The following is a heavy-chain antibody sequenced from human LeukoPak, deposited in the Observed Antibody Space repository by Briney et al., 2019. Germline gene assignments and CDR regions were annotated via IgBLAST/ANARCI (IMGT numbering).Heavy chain of an antibody. Sequence: SQTLSLTCTVSGGSISSGSYYWSWIRQPAGKGLEWIGRIYTSGNTNYNPSLKSRVTISLDPSKNQFSLKLSSVTAADTAVYYCARDPTSSWETAFDIWGQGTMVTVSS. V-gene: IGHV4-61*02. CDR3: ARDPTSSWETAFDI. D-gene: IGHD1-26*01. CDR1: GGSISSGSYY. CDR2: IYTSGNT. J-gene: IGHJ3*02.